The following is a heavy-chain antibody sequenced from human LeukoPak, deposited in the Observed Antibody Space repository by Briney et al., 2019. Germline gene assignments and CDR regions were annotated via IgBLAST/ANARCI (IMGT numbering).Heavy chain of an antibody. D-gene: IGHD1-26*01. Sequence: GASVKVSCKASGYTFTCYYMHWVRQAPGQGLEWMGRINPNSGGTNYAQKFQGRVTMTTDTSTSTAYMELRSLRSDNTAVYYCARDLGRSGSYENFDYWGQGTLVTVSS. CDR2: INPNSGGT. J-gene: IGHJ4*02. CDR3: ARDLGRSGSYENFDY. CDR1: GYTFTCYY. V-gene: IGHV1-2*06.